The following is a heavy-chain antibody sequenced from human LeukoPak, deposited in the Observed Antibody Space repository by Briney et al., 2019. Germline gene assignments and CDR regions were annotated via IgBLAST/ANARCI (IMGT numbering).Heavy chain of an antibody. CDR3: ARITAAGGGP. CDR2: MNPNSGNT. J-gene: IGHJ5*02. D-gene: IGHD6-13*01. CDR1: GYIFTNYG. V-gene: IGHV1-8*02. Sequence: ASVKVSCKASGYIFTNYGISWVRQAPGQGLEWMGWMNPNSGNTGYAQKFQGRVTMTRNTSISTAYMELSSLRSEDTAVYYCARITAAGGGPWGQGTLVTVSS.